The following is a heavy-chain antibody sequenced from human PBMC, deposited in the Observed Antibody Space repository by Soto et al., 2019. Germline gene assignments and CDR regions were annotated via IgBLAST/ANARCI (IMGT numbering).Heavy chain of an antibody. J-gene: IGHJ6*02. CDR3: ARGPSNEPLLNENSGYDSIYYYGMDV. V-gene: IGHV3-30-3*01. CDR1: GFTFSSYA. Sequence: HPGGSLRLSCAASGFTFSSYAMHWVRQAPGKGLEWVAVISYDGSNKYYADSVKGRFTISRDNSKNTLYLQMNSLRAEDTAVYYCARGPSNEPLLNENSGYDSIYYYGMDVWGQGTTVTVSS. CDR2: ISYDGSNK. D-gene: IGHD5-12*01.